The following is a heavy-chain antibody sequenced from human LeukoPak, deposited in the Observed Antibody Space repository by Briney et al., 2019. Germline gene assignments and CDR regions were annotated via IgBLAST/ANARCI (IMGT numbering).Heavy chain of an antibody. J-gene: IGHJ4*02. D-gene: IGHD1-26*01. CDR1: GGSISSSSYY. CDR3: AREVGATVSDY. Sequence: IPSETLSLTCTVSGGSISSSSYYWGWIRQPPGKGLEWIGSIYYSGSTYYNPSLKSRVTISVDTSKNQFSLKLSSVTAADTAVYYCAREVGATVSDYWGQGTLVTVSS. V-gene: IGHV4-39*07. CDR2: IYYSGST.